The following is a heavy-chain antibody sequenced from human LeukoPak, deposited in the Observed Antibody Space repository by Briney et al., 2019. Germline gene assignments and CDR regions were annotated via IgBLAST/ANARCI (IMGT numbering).Heavy chain of an antibody. CDR3: ARDSGWFGEPNDAFDI. Sequence: GGSLRLSCAASGLTFSSYWMSWVRQAPGKGLEWVANIKQDGSEKYYVDSVKGRFTISRDNAKNSLYLQMNSLRAEDTAVYYCARDSGWFGEPNDAFDIWGQGTMVTVSS. CDR2: IKQDGSEK. V-gene: IGHV3-7*01. J-gene: IGHJ3*02. CDR1: GLTFSSYW. D-gene: IGHD3-10*01.